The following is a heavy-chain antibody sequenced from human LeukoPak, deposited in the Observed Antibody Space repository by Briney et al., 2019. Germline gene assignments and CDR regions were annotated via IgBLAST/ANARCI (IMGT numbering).Heavy chain of an antibody. CDR3: ARVEDYDILTGFDY. CDR1: GFTFSTYT. J-gene: IGHJ4*02. Sequence: PGGSLRLSCAASGFTFSTYTMNWVRQAPGKGLEWVSSITSSSSYIYYADSVKGRFTISRDNAKNSLYLQMNSLRAEDTAVYYCARVEDYDILTGFDYWGQGTLVTVSS. CDR2: ITSSSSYI. V-gene: IGHV3-21*01. D-gene: IGHD3-9*01.